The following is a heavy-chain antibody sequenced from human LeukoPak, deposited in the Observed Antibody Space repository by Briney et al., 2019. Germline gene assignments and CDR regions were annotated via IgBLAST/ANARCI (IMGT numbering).Heavy chain of an antibody. D-gene: IGHD2/OR15-2a*01. J-gene: IGHJ4*02. V-gene: IGHV3-23*01. CDR1: GFTFSNYW. Sequence: PGGSLRLSCAASGFTFSNYWMHWVRQAPGKGLEWVSAISGSGGSTYYADSVKGRFTISRDNSKNTPYLQMNSLRAEDTAVYYCGISLGFDYWGQGTLVTVSS. CDR2: ISGSGGST. CDR3: GISLGFDY.